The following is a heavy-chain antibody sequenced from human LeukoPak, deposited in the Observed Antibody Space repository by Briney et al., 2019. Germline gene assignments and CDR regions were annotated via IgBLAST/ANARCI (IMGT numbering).Heavy chain of an antibody. CDR2: ISSSGSTI. V-gene: IGHV3-48*03. D-gene: IGHD6-13*01. CDR3: ARASYSSSWYADY. Sequence: GGSLRLSCAASGFTFSSYEMNWVRQAPGKGLEWVSYISSSGSTIYYADSVKGRFTISRDNAKNSLYLQMNSLRAEDTAVYNCARASYSSSWYADYWGQGTLVTVSS. J-gene: IGHJ4*02. CDR1: GFTFSSYE.